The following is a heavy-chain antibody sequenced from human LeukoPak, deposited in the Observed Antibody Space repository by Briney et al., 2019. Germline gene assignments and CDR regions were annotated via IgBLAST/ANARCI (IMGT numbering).Heavy chain of an antibody. CDR2: IYSGGST. CDR1: GFTVSSNY. V-gene: IGHV3-66*01. D-gene: IGHD6-6*01. CDR3: ARDGYSSSSGSNYYYYGMDV. J-gene: IGHJ6*02. Sequence: GGSLRLSCAASGFTVSSNYMSWVRQAPGKGLERVSVIYSGGSTYYADSVKGRFTISRENSKNTLYLQMNSLRAEDTAVYYCARDGYSSSSGSNYYYYGMDVWGQGTTVTVSS.